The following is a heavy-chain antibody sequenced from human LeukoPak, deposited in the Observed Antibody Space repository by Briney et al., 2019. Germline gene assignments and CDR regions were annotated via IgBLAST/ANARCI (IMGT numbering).Heavy chain of an antibody. D-gene: IGHD2-2*02. CDR3: ARDEEYQLLYRSAFDI. V-gene: IGHV1-69*13. CDR1: GGTFSSYA. J-gene: IGHJ3*02. Sequence: SVKVSCKASGGTFSSYAISWVRQAPGQGLEWMGGIIPIFGTANYAQKFQGRVTITADETTSTAYMELSSLRSEDTAVYYCARDEEYQLLYRSAFDIWGQGTMVTVSS. CDR2: IIPIFGTA.